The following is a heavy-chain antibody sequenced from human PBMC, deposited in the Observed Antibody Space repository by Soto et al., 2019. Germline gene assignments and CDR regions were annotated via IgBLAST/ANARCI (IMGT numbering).Heavy chain of an antibody. CDR3: ARHYNYGMDV. V-gene: IGHV5-51*01. CDR2: IYPGDSDT. Sequence: ESLKMCCKASGYMFPIYWIGWVGQIPGKGLEWMGIIYPGDSDTRYSPSFQGQVTISADKSISTAYLQWSSLKASDTAMYYCARHYNYGMDVWGQGTTVTVSS. CDR1: GYMFPIYW. J-gene: IGHJ6*02.